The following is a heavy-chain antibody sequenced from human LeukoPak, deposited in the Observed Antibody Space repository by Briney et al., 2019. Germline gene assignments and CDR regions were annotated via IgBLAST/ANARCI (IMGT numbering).Heavy chain of an antibody. V-gene: IGHV3-48*02. Sequence: GGSLRLSCAASGFTFSSYSMNLVRQAPGKGLEWVSYISSSSTIYYADSVKGRFTISRDNAKNSLYLQMNSLRDEDTAVYYCARSERGGSWDYWGQGTLVTVSS. CDR1: GFTFSSYS. D-gene: IGHD1-26*01. CDR2: ISSSSTI. J-gene: IGHJ4*02. CDR3: ARSERGGSWDY.